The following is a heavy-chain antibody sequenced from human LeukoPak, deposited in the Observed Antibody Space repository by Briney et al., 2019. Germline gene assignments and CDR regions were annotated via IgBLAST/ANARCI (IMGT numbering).Heavy chain of an antibody. CDR2: ISTNTGNP. J-gene: IGHJ1*01. CDR1: GYIFDIHA. D-gene: IGHD1-7*01. Sequence: ASVKVSCKASGYIFDIHAIIRVRQAPGQGLEFLGWISTNTGNPTYAQGFTGRFVFSLDTSVSTAYLQIRSLKAEDSAVYYCARDYTLTVGTTSYFQHWGQGTRVTVSS. V-gene: IGHV7-4-1*01. CDR3: ARDYTLTVGTTSYFQH.